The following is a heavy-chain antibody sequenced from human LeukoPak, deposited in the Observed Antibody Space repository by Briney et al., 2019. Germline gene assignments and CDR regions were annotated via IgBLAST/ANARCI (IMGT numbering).Heavy chain of an antibody. CDR1: GYTFTGYY. J-gene: IGHJ3*02. Sequence: ASVKVSCKASGYTFTGYYLHWVRQAPGQGLEWMGWINPSSGDTNYAQKFQGRVTLTRDTSINTANMELSRLRSDDTAMYYCARDRLVLLLFGQKHDAFDIWGHGTMVTVSS. V-gene: IGHV1-2*02. D-gene: IGHD3-10*01. CDR3: ARDRLVLLLFGQKHDAFDI. CDR2: INPSSGDT.